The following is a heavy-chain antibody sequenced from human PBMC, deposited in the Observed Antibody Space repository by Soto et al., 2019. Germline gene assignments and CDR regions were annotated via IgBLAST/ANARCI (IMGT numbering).Heavy chain of an antibody. CDR1: GDSITSHDFY. D-gene: IGHD3-9*01. CDR2: ISHSRDT. CDR3: ARQMRGPIPSFGWVSPVTS. J-gene: IGHJ5*02. Sequence: QLRLQASGPGLVKPSGTLTLTCTVSGDSITSHDFYWGWIRRPPGQGLGWVGTISHSRDTLSNPPRTSPLTRSLGASKNQFSMRLASVTDADASVYVCARQMRGPIPSFGWVSPVTSWGEGTQVTGSS. V-gene: IGHV4-39*01.